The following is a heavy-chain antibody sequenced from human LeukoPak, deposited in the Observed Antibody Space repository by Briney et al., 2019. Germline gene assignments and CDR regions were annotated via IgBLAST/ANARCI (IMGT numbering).Heavy chain of an antibody. V-gene: IGHV4-34*01. Sequence: WETLSLTCAVYGGFFSGYYWSWVRQPPGRGLEWIGEIIRSGSTNYNPSLKSRITISVDTSKNQFSLQLSSVTAADTAVYYCARGFDYDGSGSPLAMDVWGEGTTVTVSS. CDR2: IIRSGST. CDR1: GGFFSGYY. CDR3: ARGFDYDGSGSPLAMDV. D-gene: IGHD3-10*01. J-gene: IGHJ6*04.